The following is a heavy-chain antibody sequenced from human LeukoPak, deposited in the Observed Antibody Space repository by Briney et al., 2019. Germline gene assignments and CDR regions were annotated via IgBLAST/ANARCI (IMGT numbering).Heavy chain of an antibody. D-gene: IGHD3-22*01. J-gene: IGHJ5*02. CDR3: ARDGVVAINWFDP. V-gene: IGHV4-39*07. CDR2: IYYSGST. CDR1: GGSISSSSYY. Sequence: SETLSLTCTVSGGSISSSSYYWGWIRQPRGKGLEWIGSIYYSGSTYYNPSLKSRVTISVDTSKNQFSLKLSSVTAADTAVYYCARDGVVAINWFDPWGQGTLVTVSS.